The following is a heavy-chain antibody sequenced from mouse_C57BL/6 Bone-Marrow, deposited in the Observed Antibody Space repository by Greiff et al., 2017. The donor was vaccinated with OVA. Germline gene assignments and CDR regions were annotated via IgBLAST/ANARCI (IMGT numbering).Heavy chain of an antibody. CDR1: GFNIKDDY. D-gene: IGHD2-5*01. J-gene: IGHJ3*01. Sequence: DVQLQESGAELVRPGASVKLSCTASGFNIKDDYMHWVKQRPEQGLEWIGWIDPENGDTEYASKFQGKATITADTSSNTAYLQLSSLTSEDTAVYYCTKDYSNWRFAYWGQGTLVTVSA. V-gene: IGHV14-4*01. CDR3: TKDYSNWRFAY. CDR2: IDPENGDT.